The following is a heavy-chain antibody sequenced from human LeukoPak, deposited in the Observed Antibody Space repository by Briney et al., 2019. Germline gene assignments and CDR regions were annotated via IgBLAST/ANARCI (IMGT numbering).Heavy chain of an antibody. CDR3: ARAGSSGWYKHVDY. CDR1: GFTFSSYA. Sequence: PGGSLRLSCAASGFTFSSYAMHWVRQAPGKGLEYVSAISSNGGSTYYANSVKGRFTISRDNSKNTLYLQMGSLRAEDMAVYYCARAGSSGWYKHVDYWGQGTLVTVSS. D-gene: IGHD6-19*01. V-gene: IGHV3-64*01. J-gene: IGHJ4*02. CDR2: ISSNGGST.